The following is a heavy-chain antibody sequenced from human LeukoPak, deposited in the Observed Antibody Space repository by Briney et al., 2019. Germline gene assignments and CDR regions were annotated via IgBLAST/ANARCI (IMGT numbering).Heavy chain of an antibody. V-gene: IGHV4-34*01. Sequence: SSETLSLTCAVYGGSFSGYYWSWIRQPPGKGLEWIGEINHSGSTNYNPSLKSRVTISVDTSKNQFSLKLSSVTAADTAVYHCARGRATMVRGVIIGHAFDIWGQGTMVTVSS. J-gene: IGHJ3*02. CDR2: INHSGST. D-gene: IGHD3-10*01. CDR3: ARGRATMVRGVIIGHAFDI. CDR1: GGSFSGYY.